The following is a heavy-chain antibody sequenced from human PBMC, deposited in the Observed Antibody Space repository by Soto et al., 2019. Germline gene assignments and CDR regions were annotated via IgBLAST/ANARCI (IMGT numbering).Heavy chain of an antibody. D-gene: IGHD6-19*01. CDR3: ARDQIAVAGIDYYYYYMDV. CDR1: GGSISSGGYY. CDR2: IYYSGST. Sequence: SETLSLTCTVSGGSISSGGYYWSWIRQHPGKGLEWIGYIYYSGSTYYNPSLKSRVTISVDTSKNQFSLKLSSVTAADTAVYYCARDQIAVAGIDYYYYYMDVWGKGTTVTVSS. J-gene: IGHJ6*03. V-gene: IGHV4-31*03.